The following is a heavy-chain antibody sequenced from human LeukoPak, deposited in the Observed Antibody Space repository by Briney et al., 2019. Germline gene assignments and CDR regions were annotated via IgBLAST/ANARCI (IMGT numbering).Heavy chain of an antibody. D-gene: IGHD3-10*01. V-gene: IGHV1-18*01. CDR1: GYTFTKYD. CDR2: ISTYNGNT. CDR3: ARDGWFGDLDAFDI. J-gene: IGHJ3*02. Sequence: WASVKVSCKASGYTFTKYDISWVRQAPGQGLEWMSWISTYNGNTNHAQKLQGRVTMTTDTSTSTAYMELRSLRSDDTAVYYCARDGWFGDLDAFDIWGQGTMVIVSS.